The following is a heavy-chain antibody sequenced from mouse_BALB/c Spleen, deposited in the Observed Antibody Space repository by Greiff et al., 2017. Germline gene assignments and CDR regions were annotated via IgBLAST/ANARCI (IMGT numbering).Heavy chain of an antibody. J-gene: IGHJ3*01. D-gene: IGHD2-10*02. V-gene: IGHV2-9*02. CDR2: IWAGGST. Sequence: VQRVESGPGLVAPSQSLSITCTVSGFSLTSYGVHWVRQPPGKGLEWLGVIWAGGSTNYNSALMSRLSISKDNSKSQVFLKMNSLQTDDTAMYYCARAPYGNFSYWGQGTLVTVSA. CDR3: ARAPYGNFSY. CDR1: GFSLTSYG.